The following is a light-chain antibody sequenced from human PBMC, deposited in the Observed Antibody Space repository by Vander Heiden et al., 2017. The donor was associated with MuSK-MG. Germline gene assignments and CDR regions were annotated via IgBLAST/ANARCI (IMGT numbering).Light chain of an antibody. CDR2: GKN. J-gene: IGLJ7*01. V-gene: IGLV3-19*01. CDR3: ASRDNTGNHLPL. CDR1: TLKTYY. Sequence: SSDLTQDSAVSVALGQTVRITCLGDTLKTYYASWYQQKPGQAPILLMYGKNRRPSGIPDRFSGSSSGNTASLTITGAQAEDEADYYCASRDNTGNHLPLFGGGTQLTVL.